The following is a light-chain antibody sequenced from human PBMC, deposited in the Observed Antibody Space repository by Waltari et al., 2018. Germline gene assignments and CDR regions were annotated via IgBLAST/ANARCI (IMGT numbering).Light chain of an antibody. V-gene: IGKV4-1*01. J-gene: IGKJ2*01. CDR2: CAS. CDR3: QQYYSPPDT. Sequence: DIVMTQSPASLAVSLGERATINCKSSQSVLYSSNNKNYLAWYQQKPGQPPKLLIYCASTRESGVPDRFSGSGSGTDFTLTISSLQAEDVAVYYCQQYYSPPDTFGQGTKLEIK. CDR1: QSVLYSSNNKNY.